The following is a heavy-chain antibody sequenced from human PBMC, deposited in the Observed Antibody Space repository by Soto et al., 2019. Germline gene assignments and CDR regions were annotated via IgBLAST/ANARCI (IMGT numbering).Heavy chain of an antibody. CDR1: GFSLNTDGEG. Sequence: QITLKESGPTQVKPTQTLTLTCSFSGFSLNTDGEGVGWVRQPPGEAMEWLALIYWDDDERYSPSLKTRLTIPTHPSKNHVVLIMTNIHPVYTATYYCAHSRNLITEDAQVGDFYYWFQGTLVTVSS. CDR3: AHSRNLITEDAQVGDFYY. J-gene: IGHJ4*02. D-gene: IGHD1-20*01. V-gene: IGHV2-5*02. CDR2: IYWDDDE.